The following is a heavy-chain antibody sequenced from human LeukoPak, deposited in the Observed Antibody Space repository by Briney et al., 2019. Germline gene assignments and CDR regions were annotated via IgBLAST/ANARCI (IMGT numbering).Heavy chain of an antibody. V-gene: IGHV1-69*05. D-gene: IGHD3-10*01. Sequence: ASVKVSCKASGGTFSSYAISWVRQAPGQGLEWMGGIIPIFGTANYAQKFQGRVTITTDESTSTAYMELRSLRSDDTAVYYCARVKRGEYYYGSGSYPDYWGQGTLVTVSS. CDR3: ARVKRGEYYYGSGSYPDY. CDR1: GGTFSSYA. CDR2: IIPIFGTA. J-gene: IGHJ4*02.